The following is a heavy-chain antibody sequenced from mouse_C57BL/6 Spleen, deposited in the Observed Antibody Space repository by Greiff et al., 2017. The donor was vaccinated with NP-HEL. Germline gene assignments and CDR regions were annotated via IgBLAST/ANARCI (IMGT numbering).Heavy chain of an antibody. V-gene: IGHV1-52*01. CDR3: ARVTTVWYFDV. Sequence: QVQLKQPGAELVRPGSSVKLSCKASGYTFTSYWMHWVKQRPIQGLEWIGNIDPSDSETHYNQKFKDKATLTVDKSSSTAYMQLSSLTSEDSAVYYCARVTTVWYFDVWGTGTTVTVSS. D-gene: IGHD1-1*01. J-gene: IGHJ1*03. CDR1: GYTFTSYW. CDR2: IDPSDSET.